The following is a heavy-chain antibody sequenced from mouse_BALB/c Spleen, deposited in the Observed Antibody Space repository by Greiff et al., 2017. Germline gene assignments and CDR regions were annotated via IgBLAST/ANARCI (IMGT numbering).Heavy chain of an antibody. CDR1: GYTFTSYY. V-gene: IGHV1S56*01. CDR3: ARYRRGDYYAMDY. J-gene: IGHJ4*01. CDR2: IYPGNVNT. Sequence: VQLQQSGPELVKPGASVRISCKASGYTFTSYYIHWVKQRPGQGLEWIGWIYPGNVNTKYNEKFKGKATLTADKSSSTAYMQLSSLTSEDSAVYFCARYRRGDYYAMDYWGQGTSVTVSS.